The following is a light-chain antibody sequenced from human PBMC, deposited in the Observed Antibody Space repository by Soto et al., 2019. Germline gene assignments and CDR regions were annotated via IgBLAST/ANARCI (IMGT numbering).Light chain of an antibody. CDR3: QHYGDSPPLT. CDR1: QSVSSN. V-gene: IGKV3-20*01. CDR2: HAS. Sequence: EIVMTQSPATLSVSPGERATLSCRASQSVSSNLAWYQQKPGQAPRLLIYHASSRATGIPDRFSGSGSGTDFTLTISRLEPEDFAVYYCQHYGDSPPLTFGPGTRLEI. J-gene: IGKJ5*01.